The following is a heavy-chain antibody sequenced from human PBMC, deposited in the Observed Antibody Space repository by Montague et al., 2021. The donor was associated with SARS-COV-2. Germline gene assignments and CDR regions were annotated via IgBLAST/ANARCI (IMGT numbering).Heavy chain of an antibody. Sequence: SETLSLTCGVDGESFNFYYWSWIRQPPGKGLEWIGEINHRGSTNNNPSLKTRVTISIDTSKNQFSLKLSSVTAADTAVYYCARGQELYAINGDLNYWDQGTLVTVSS. CDR2: INHRGST. CDR1: GESFNFYY. CDR3: ARGQELYAINGDLNY. J-gene: IGHJ4*02. D-gene: IGHD2-8*01. V-gene: IGHV4-34*01.